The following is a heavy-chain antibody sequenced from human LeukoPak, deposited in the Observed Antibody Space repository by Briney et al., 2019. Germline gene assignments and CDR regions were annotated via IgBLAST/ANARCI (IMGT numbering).Heavy chain of an antibody. Sequence: SVKVSCKASGGAFSSFAINWVRQTPGQGLEWMGGIIPIFVTPSYAQKLQGRVTMTTDTSTSTAYMELRSLRSDDTAVYYCARDLPHNYRSSTSCQLLDYWGQGTLVTVSS. CDR3: ARDLPHNYRSSTSCQLLDY. CDR2: IIPIFVTP. V-gene: IGHV1-69*05. D-gene: IGHD2-2*01. CDR1: GGAFSSFA. J-gene: IGHJ4*02.